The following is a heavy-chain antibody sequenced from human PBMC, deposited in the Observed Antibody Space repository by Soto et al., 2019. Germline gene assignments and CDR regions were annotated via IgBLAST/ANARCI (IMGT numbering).Heavy chain of an antibody. Sequence: ASVKISCKASGYTFTSYAMHWVRQAPGQRLEWMGWINAGNGNTKYSQKFQGRVTITRDTSASTAYMELSSLRSEDTAVYYCARGYGDSDDVLEYWGQGTLVTVSS. J-gene: IGHJ4*02. CDR3: ARGYGDSDDVLEY. CDR1: GYTFTSYA. D-gene: IGHD4-17*01. V-gene: IGHV1-3*01. CDR2: INAGNGNT.